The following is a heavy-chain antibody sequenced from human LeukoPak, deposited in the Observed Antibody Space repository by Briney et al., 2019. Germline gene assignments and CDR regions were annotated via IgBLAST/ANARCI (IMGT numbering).Heavy chain of an antibody. CDR3: ARANRRHREYISRNCYYYYMDV. J-gene: IGHJ6*03. CDR2: IWYDSSNT. Sequence: GASVRLSCTASGYTFSSYGMHWVRQAPGQGLEWMAFIWYDSSNTNYAENVQGRFTISRDTSKNTPYLQMNSLRSEDTAVYYCARANRRHREYISRNCYYYYMDVWGKGATFTVSS. CDR1: GYTFSSYG. D-gene: IGHD6-6*01. V-gene: IGHV3-33*01.